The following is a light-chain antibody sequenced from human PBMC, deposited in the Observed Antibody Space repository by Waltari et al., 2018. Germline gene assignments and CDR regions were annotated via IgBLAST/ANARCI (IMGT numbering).Light chain of an antibody. J-gene: IGKJ4*01. CDR1: QSVSSN. CDR2: GAS. Sequence: EIVITQSPAPLSVSPGESATLSCRASQSVSSNLAWYQQKPGQAPRLLIYGASTRATGIPARFSGSGSGTEFTLTISSLQSEDFAVYYCQQYNNWPPLTFGGGTKVEIK. CDR3: QQYNNWPPLT. V-gene: IGKV3-15*01.